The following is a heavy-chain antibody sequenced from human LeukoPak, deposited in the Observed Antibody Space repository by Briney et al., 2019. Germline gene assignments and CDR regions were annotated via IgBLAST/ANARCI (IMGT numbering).Heavy chain of an antibody. CDR3: ARPDAPTIFGVVSYYYMDV. Sequence: ASVKVSCKASGYTFTGYYMHWMRQAAGQGVEGMGRINPNSGGTNYAQKFQGRVTMTRDTSISTAYMELSRLRSDDTAVYYCARPDAPTIFGVVSYYYMDVWGKGTTVTVSS. V-gene: IGHV1-2*02. J-gene: IGHJ6*03. D-gene: IGHD3-3*01. CDR2: INPNSGGT. CDR1: GYTFTGYY.